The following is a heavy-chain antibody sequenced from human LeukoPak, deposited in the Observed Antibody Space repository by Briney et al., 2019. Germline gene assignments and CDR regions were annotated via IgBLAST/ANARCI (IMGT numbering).Heavy chain of an antibody. Sequence: ASVKVSCKASGYTFTSYGISWVRQAPGQGLEWMGWISGYKGNTNYAQRLQGRVTMTRDTSTSTAYMELRSLRSDDTAVYYCARETPYYYDSSGYRSRFDYWGQGTLVTVSS. CDR1: GYTFTSYG. CDR2: ISGYKGNT. V-gene: IGHV1-18*01. D-gene: IGHD3-22*01. J-gene: IGHJ4*02. CDR3: ARETPYYYDSSGYRSRFDY.